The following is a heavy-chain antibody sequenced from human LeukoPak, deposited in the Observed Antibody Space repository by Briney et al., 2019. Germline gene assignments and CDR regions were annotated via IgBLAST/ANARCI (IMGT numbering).Heavy chain of an antibody. CDR3: ANFYGDPRVYDAFDI. D-gene: IGHD4-17*01. J-gene: IGHJ3*02. CDR1: GYTLSKLS. CDR2: FDPEDGET. Sequence: ASVKVSCKAPGYTLSKLSIHWVRQPSGKGLEWMGGFDPEDGETIYAQKFQGRVTMTEDTSTDTAYMELSSLRSEDTAVYYCANFYGDPRVYDAFDIWGQGTMVTVSS. V-gene: IGHV1-24*01.